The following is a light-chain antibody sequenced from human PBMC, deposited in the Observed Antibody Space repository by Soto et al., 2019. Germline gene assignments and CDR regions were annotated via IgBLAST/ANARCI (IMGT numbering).Light chain of an antibody. Sequence: QSVLTQPPSASGSPGPSVTISCTGTSSDVGGYNYVSWYQQHPGKAPKLMIYEVSKRPSGVPDRFSGSKSGNTASLTVSGLQAEDEADYCCSSYAGSNNYVFGTGTKVTVL. CDR3: SSYAGSNNYV. CDR2: EVS. V-gene: IGLV2-8*01. CDR1: SSDVGGYNY. J-gene: IGLJ1*01.